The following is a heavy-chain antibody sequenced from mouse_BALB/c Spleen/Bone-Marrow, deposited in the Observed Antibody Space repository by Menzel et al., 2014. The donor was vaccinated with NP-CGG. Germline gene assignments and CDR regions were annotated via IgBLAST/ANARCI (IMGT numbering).Heavy chain of an antibody. Sequence: VKLQESGAELAKPGASVKLSCKASGYTFASYWMHWVKQRPGQGLEWIGEINPSNGRTNYNEKFKSKATLTVDKSSSTAYMQLSSLTSEDSAVYYCARCYYGNYFDYWGQGTTLTVSS. J-gene: IGHJ2*01. V-gene: IGHV1S81*02. D-gene: IGHD2-1*01. CDR2: INPSNGRT. CDR1: GYTFASYW. CDR3: ARCYYGNYFDY.